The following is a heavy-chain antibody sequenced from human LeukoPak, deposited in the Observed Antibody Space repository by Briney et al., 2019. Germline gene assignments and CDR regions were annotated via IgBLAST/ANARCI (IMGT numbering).Heavy chain of an antibody. J-gene: IGHJ4*02. CDR2: IKQDGSEK. CDR1: GFTFSSYW. Sequence: PGGSLRLSCAASGFTFSSYWMSWVRQAPGKGLEWVANIKQDGSEKYYVDSVKGRFTISRDNAKNSLYLQMNSLRAEDTAVYYCAREAPPNYDNLTGYYTRVYYFDYWGQGTLVTVSS. D-gene: IGHD3-9*01. CDR3: AREAPPNYDNLTGYYTRVYYFDY. V-gene: IGHV3-7*01.